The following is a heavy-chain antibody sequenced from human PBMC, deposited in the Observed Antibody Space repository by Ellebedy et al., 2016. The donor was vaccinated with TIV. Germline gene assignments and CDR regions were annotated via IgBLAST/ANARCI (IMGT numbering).Heavy chain of an antibody. CDR3: AKDRRLFPVSFEK. V-gene: IGHV3-23*01. CDR1: GFTFSNYA. J-gene: IGHJ3*02. D-gene: IGHD2/OR15-2a*01. Sequence: PGGSLRLSCAASGFTFSNYAMNWVRQAPGKGLEWVSSISGTGGSPYYAGSVKGRFTISRDNSKSTLSLQMDRLRAEDTAVYYCAKDRRLFPVSFEKWGQGTLVTVSS. CDR2: ISGTGGSP.